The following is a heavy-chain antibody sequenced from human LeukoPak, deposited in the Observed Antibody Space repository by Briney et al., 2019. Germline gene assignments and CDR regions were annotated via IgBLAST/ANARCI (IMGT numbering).Heavy chain of an antibody. J-gene: IGHJ6*03. V-gene: IGHV6-1*01. Sequence: SQTLPLTCAISGDSVSSNSAAWNWIRQSPSRGLEWLGRTYYRSKWYNDYAVSVKSRITINPDTSKNQFSLQLNSVTPEDTAVYYCARYLNGGTAAAGKYYYYMDVWGKGTTVTVSS. CDR1: GDSVSSNSAA. D-gene: IGHD6-13*01. CDR3: ARYLNGGTAAAGKYYYYMDV. CDR2: TYYRSKWYN.